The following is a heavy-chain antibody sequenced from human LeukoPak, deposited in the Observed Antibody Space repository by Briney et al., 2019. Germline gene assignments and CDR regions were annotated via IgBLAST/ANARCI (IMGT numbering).Heavy chain of an antibody. CDR2: IYDSGST. D-gene: IGHD1-14*01. V-gene: IGHV4-4*02. Sequence: PSGTLSLTCAVSGGSISSSNWWSWVRQPPGKGLEWIGYIYDSGSTYDNPSFKSRVTISVDTSKNHFSLRLSSVTAADTAVYYCARGGDRRGFDYWGQGTLVTVSS. J-gene: IGHJ4*02. CDR1: GGSISSSNW. CDR3: ARGGDRRGFDY.